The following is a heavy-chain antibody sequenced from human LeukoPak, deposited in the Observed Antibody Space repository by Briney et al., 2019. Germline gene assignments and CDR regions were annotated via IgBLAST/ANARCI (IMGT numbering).Heavy chain of an antibody. V-gene: IGHV4-30-2*01. D-gene: IGHD6-13*01. CDR2: IYQNGNT. CDR3: GRGGIAAAARGIEY. Sequence: SQTLTLTCAASGGSISSGGYSWSCIRQPPGKGLEWIGYIYQNGNTYYNPSLKSRVTISVDRSKNQFSLNLSSVTAADTAVYYCGRGGIAAAARGIEYWGQGTVIPVSS. J-gene: IGHJ4*02. CDR1: GGSISSGGYS.